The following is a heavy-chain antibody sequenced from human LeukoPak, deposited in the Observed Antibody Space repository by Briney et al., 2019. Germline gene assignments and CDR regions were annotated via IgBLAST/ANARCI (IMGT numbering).Heavy chain of an antibody. CDR3: ARGPYGSGSYYSDYYYGMDV. CDR2: IWYDGSNK. J-gene: IGHJ6*04. D-gene: IGHD3-10*01. CDR1: GFTFSSYG. V-gene: IGHV3-33*01. Sequence: PGRSLRLSCAASGFTFSSYGMHRVRQAPGKGLEWVAVIWYDGSNKYYADSVKGRFTISRDNSKNTLYLQMNSLRAEDTAVYYCARGPYGSGSYYSDYYYGMDVWGKGTTVTVSS.